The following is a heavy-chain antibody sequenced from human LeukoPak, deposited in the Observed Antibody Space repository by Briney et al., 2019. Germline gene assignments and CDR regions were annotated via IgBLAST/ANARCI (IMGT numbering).Heavy chain of an antibody. D-gene: IGHD6-13*01. CDR1: GFTFSSYG. V-gene: IGHV3-30*18. CDR3: AKDHEQLGHWYFDL. J-gene: IGHJ2*01. CDR2: ISYDGSNK. Sequence: PGRSLRLSCAASGFTFSSYGMHWVRQAPGKGLEWVAVISYDGSNKYYADSVRGRFTISRDNSKNTLYLQMNSLRAEDTAVYYCAKDHEQLGHWYFDLWGRGTLVTVSS.